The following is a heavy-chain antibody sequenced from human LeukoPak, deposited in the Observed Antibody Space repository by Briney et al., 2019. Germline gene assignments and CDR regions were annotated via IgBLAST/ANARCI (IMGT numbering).Heavy chain of an antibody. J-gene: IGHJ4*02. D-gene: IGHD5-24*01. CDR1: GFTFSSYS. V-gene: IGHV3-21*04. Sequence: GGSLRLSCAASGFTFSSYSMNWVRQAPGKGLEWVSSISSSSSYIYYADSVKGRFTISRDNSKNTLYLQMNSLRAEDTAVYYCARMARVDPFDYWGQGTLVTVSS. CDR2: ISSSSSYI. CDR3: ARMARVDPFDY.